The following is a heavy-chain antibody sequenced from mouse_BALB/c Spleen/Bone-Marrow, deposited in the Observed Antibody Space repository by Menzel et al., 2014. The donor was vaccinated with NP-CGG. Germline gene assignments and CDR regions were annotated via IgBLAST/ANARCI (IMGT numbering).Heavy chain of an antibody. D-gene: IGHD1-1*02. CDR3: ARSGGDSMDD. CDR2: IYPGDGST. J-gene: IGHJ4*01. CDR1: GYTFTSYD. Sequence: SGPELAKPGALVKISCKASGYTFTSYDINWVKQRPGQGLEWIGWIYPGDGSTKYNEKFKGKATLTADKSSSTAYMQLSSLTSENSADYFCARSGGDSMDDWGQGTSVTVSS. V-gene: IGHV1S33*01.